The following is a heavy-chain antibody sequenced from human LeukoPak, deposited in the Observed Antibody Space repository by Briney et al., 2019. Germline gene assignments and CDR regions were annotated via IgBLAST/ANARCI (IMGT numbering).Heavy chain of an antibody. J-gene: IGHJ5*02. Sequence: ASVKVSCKASGYTFTSYAMHWVRQAPGQRLEWMGWINAGNGNTKYSQKFQGRVTITRDTSASTAYMELSSLRSEDTAVCYCARDPGRINWFDPWGQGTLVTVSS. CDR2: INAGNGNT. D-gene: IGHD2/OR15-2a*01. CDR1: GYTFTSYA. CDR3: ARDPGRINWFDP. V-gene: IGHV1-3*01.